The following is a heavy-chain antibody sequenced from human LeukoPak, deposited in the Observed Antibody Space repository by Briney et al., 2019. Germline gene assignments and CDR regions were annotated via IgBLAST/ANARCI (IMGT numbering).Heavy chain of an antibody. Sequence: GGSLRLSCAASGFTFSSYEMNWVRQAPGKGLEGVSYIGSSGSTIYYADSVKGRFTISRDNAKNSLYLQMNSLRAEDTAVYYCARDRTTVTNYYYYYYMDVWGKGTTVTVSS. J-gene: IGHJ6*03. D-gene: IGHD4-17*01. CDR3: ARDRTTVTNYYYYYYMDV. CDR2: IGSSGSTI. V-gene: IGHV3-48*03. CDR1: GFTFSSYE.